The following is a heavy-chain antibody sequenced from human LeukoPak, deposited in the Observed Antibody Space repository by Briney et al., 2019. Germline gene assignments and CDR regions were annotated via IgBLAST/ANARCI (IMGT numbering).Heavy chain of an antibody. D-gene: IGHD1-26*01. CDR1: GYTFTSYA. CDR2: INAGNGNT. Sequence: ASVKVSCKASGYTFTSYAMHWVRQAPGQRLEWMGWINAGNGNTKYSQKFQGRVTITRDTSTSTAYMELSSLRSEDTAVYYCATVGATRSPFDYWGQGTLVTVSS. V-gene: IGHV1-3*01. J-gene: IGHJ4*02. CDR3: ATVGATRSPFDY.